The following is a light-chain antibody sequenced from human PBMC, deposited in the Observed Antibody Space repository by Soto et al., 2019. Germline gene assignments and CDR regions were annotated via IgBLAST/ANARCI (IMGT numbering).Light chain of an antibody. CDR1: QGISND. V-gene: IGKV1-6*01. J-gene: IGKJ2*01. CDR2: AAS. CDR3: LQDKNYTYA. Sequence: AVQMTQSPSSLSASVGDRITITSRASQGISNDLAWDQQKPGQAPNLLIYAASRLHIGGTSRLSGSRSGTEFTFTITGLQPEDFANYTSLQDKNYTYASSEGTKLEL.